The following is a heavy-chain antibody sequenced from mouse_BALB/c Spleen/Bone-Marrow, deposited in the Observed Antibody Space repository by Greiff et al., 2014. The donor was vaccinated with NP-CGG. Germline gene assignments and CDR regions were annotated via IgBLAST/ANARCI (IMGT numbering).Heavy chain of an antibody. CDR3: ARMGDYSYYFDY. Sequence: QVQPQQSGAELVRPGSSVKISCKASGYAFSSYWMNWVKQRPGQGLEWIGQIYPGDGDTNYNGKFKGKATLTADKSSSTAYIQLSSLTSEDSAVYFCARMGDYSYYFDYWGQGTTLTVSS. CDR2: IYPGDGDT. D-gene: IGHD1-1*01. CDR1: GYAFSSYW. V-gene: IGHV1-80*01. J-gene: IGHJ2*01.